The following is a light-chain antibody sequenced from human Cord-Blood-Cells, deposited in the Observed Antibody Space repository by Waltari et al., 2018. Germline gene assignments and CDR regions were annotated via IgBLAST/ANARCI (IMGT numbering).Light chain of an antibody. V-gene: IGLV2-14*01. Sequence: QSALTQPASVSGSPGQSITISCPGTSRDVGGYNYVPWYHQHPGKAPKLMIYEVSNRPSGVSNRFSGSKSGNTSSLTISGLQAEDEADYYCSSYTSSSTPYVFGTGTKVTVL. CDR3: SSYTSSSTPYV. CDR2: EVS. J-gene: IGLJ1*01. CDR1: SRDVGGYNY.